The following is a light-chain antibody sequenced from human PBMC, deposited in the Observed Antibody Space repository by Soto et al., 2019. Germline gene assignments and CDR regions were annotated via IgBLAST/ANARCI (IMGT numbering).Light chain of an antibody. CDR2: EVN. CDR1: NGDVGSYDL. CDR3: CSYAGSNSLI. J-gene: IGLJ2*01. Sequence: LTQPASVSGSPGQSITISCTGTNGDVGSYDLVSWYQRYPGEAPKLIIYEVNKRPSGISNRFSGSKSGNTASLTISGLQAEDEAEYDCCSYAGSNSLIFGGGTKVTVL. V-gene: IGLV2-23*02.